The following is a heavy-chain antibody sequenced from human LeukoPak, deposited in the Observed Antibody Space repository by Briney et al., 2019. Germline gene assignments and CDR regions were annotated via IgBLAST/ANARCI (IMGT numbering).Heavy chain of an antibody. CDR2: ISSRASTT. Sequence: GGSLRLSCAASGFTFSDYYMSWIRQAPGQGLEWVSYISSRASTTYYADSVKGRFTISRDIANNSMYLQMNSLRTEDTAVYYCATGKRQLDYWGQGTLVTVSS. CDR3: ATGKRQLDY. D-gene: IGHD6-13*01. J-gene: IGHJ4*02. V-gene: IGHV3-11*01. CDR1: GFTFSDYY.